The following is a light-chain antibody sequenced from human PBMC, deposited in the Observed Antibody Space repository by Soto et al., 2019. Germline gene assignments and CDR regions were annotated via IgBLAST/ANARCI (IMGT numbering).Light chain of an antibody. CDR1: QSVSSSY. J-gene: IGKJ4*01. V-gene: IGKV3-20*01. Sequence: EIVLTQSPGTLSLSPGERATLSCRASQSVSSSYLAWYQQKPGQAPRLLIYGASSRATGIPDRFSGSGSGTDFTLTISRLEPEDFAVYYCQQYGSSPLGGTTFGGGTKVEIK. CDR2: GAS. CDR3: QQYGSSPLGGTT.